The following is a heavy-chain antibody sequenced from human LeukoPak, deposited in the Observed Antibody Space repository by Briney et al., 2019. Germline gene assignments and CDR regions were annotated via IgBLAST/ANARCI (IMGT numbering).Heavy chain of an antibody. J-gene: IGHJ4*02. V-gene: IGHV4-59*08. D-gene: IGHD6-13*01. CDR2: IYHRGST. CDR3: ARHVGYSTSGFPPAHFDY. CDR1: GGSISSYF. Sequence: SETLSLTCTVSGGSISSYFWTWIRQPPGKGLEWIGYIYHRGSTNYNPSLKSRVTISVDTSKNQFSLRLTSVTAADTAVYYCARHVGYSTSGFPPAHFDYWGQGTLVTVSS.